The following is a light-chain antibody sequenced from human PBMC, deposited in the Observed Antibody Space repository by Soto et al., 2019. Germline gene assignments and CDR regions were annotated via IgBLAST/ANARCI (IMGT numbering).Light chain of an antibody. CDR2: GTS. J-gene: IGKJ1*01. V-gene: IGKV3-20*01. CDR1: QSLSTIY. CDR3: QQYGSSPPVT. Sequence: EIVLTQSPGTLSLSPGERATLSCRASQSLSTIYLAWYQQKPGQAPRLLIYGTSRRPTGIPARFSGSGSGTDFTLTISRLEPEDFAVYYCQQYGSSPPVTFGQGTKVDIK.